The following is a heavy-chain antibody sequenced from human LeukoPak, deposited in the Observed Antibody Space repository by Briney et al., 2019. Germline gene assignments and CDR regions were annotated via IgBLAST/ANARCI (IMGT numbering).Heavy chain of an antibody. J-gene: IGHJ5*02. CDR1: GYAFTSYG. CDR2: ISAYIGNT. V-gene: IGHV1-18*01. Sequence: GASVKVSCKASGYAFTSYGISWGRQAPGQGLEWMGWISAYIGNTNYAQKLQGRVTMTTDTSTSTAYMELRSLRSDDTAVYYCARDNSPAPSLIDPWGQGTLVTVSS. CDR3: ARDNSPAPSLIDP.